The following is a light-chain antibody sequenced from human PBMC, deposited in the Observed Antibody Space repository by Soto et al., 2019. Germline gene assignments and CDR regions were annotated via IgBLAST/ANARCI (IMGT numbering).Light chain of an antibody. CDR1: ESLSTY. V-gene: IGKV3-15*01. Sequence: EIVMTQSPATLSVSPGERVTLSCRASESLSTYLAWYQQKPGQAPRLLIYGASTRATGVPARFSGSGSATDFTLTISSLQSEYSAVYYCQSYNDWPFSFGQGTKLQIK. J-gene: IGKJ2*01. CDR3: QSYNDWPFS. CDR2: GAS.